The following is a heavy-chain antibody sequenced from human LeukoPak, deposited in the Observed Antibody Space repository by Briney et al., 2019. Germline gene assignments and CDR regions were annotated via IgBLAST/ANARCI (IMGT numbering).Heavy chain of an antibody. J-gene: IGHJ4*02. CDR3: ARGGFARSNYYGSGSYYNFLDY. CDR1: GGSFSGYY. Sequence: SETLSLTCGVYGGSFSGYYWSWIRQPPGKGLEWIGEINHSGSTNYNPSLKSRVTISVDTSKNQFSLKLSSVTAADTAVYYCARGGFARSNYYGSGSYYNFLDYWGQGTLVTVSS. CDR2: INHSGST. D-gene: IGHD3-10*01. V-gene: IGHV4-34*01.